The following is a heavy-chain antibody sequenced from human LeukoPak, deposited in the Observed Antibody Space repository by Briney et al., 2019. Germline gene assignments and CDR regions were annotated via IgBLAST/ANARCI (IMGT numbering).Heavy chain of an antibody. D-gene: IGHD6-13*01. J-gene: IGHJ4*02. CDR3: ARVGGGGIAAAGIDY. V-gene: IGHV1-69*04. Sequence: ASVKVSCKASGGTFSSYAISWVRQAPGQGLEWMGRIIPILGIANYAQKFQGRVTITADKSTSTAYMELSSLRSEDTAVYYCARVGGGGIAAAGIDYWGQGTLVTVSS. CDR1: GGTFSSYA. CDR2: IIPILGIA.